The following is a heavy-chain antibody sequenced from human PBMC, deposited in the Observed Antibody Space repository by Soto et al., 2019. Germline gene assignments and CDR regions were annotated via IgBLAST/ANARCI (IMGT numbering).Heavy chain of an antibody. Sequence: EVQLLESGGGLVQPGGSLRLSCAASGFTFSSYAMSWVRQAPGKGLEWVSAISGSGGSTYYADSVKGRFTISRDNSKNTLYLQMNILRAEDTAVYYCTKSRIVGATLDHWGQGTLVTVSS. CDR1: GFTFSSYA. J-gene: IGHJ4*02. D-gene: IGHD1-26*01. CDR3: TKSRIVGATLDH. V-gene: IGHV3-23*01. CDR2: ISGSGGST.